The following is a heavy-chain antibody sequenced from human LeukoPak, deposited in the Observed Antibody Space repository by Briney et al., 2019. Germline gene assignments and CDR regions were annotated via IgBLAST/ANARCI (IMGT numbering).Heavy chain of an antibody. D-gene: IGHD6-19*01. V-gene: IGHV3-48*01. CDR2: ISSSSSTI. CDR1: GFTFSSYS. CDR3: AKHTYSSGSFRFDY. J-gene: IGHJ4*02. Sequence: PGGSLRLSCAASGFTFSSYSMNWVRQAPGKGLEWVSYISSSSSTIYYADSVKGRFTISRDNSKNTLYLQMNSLRAEDTAVYYCAKHTYSSGSFRFDYWGQGTLVTVSS.